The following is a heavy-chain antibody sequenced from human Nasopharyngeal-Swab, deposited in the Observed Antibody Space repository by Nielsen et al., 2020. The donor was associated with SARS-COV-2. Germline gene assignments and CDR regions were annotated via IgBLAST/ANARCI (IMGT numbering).Heavy chain of an antibody. CDR3: ARGPVVAYCGGDCYSEVILPGFDY. Sequence: AGALPLTCAVSGGSFSGYSWGWLRQPPGKGLEWLWAINHRGSTSYNPSLKSRVTISADTSKNQFSLKLSSVTAADTALYYCARGPVVAYCGGDCYSEVILPGFDYWGQGTLVTVSS. CDR1: GGSFSGYS. CDR2: INHRGST. J-gene: IGHJ4*02. D-gene: IGHD2-21*02. V-gene: IGHV4-34*01.